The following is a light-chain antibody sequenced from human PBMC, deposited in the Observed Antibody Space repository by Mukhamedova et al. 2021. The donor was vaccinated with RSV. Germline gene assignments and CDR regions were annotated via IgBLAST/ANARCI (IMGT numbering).Light chain of an antibody. J-gene: IGLJ3*02. Sequence: IASNYVQWHQQRPGSSPTAVIYEDNQRPSGVLDRFSCSIDSSSKSASLTIFGLKTEDEADYYCQSYDSNNEVFGGGTKLTVL. CDR1: IASNY. CDR3: QSYDSNNEV. V-gene: IGLV6-57*01. CDR2: EDN.